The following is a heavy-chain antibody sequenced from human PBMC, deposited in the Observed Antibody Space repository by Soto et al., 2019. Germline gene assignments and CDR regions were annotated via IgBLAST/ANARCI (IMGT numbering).Heavy chain of an antibody. Sequence: QVQLVESGGGVVQPGRSLRLSCAASGFTFSSYAMHWVRQAPGKGLEWVAVISYDGSNKYYADSVKGRFTISRDNSKHTLYLQMNSLRAEDTAVYYCARFGDYGGNTGYCDYWGQGTLVTVSS. V-gene: IGHV3-30-3*01. D-gene: IGHD4-17*01. CDR3: ARFGDYGGNTGYCDY. CDR2: ISYDGSNK. CDR1: GFTFSSYA. J-gene: IGHJ4*02.